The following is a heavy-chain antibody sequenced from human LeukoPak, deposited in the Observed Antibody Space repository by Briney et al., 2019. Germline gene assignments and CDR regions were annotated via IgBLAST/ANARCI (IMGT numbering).Heavy chain of an antibody. D-gene: IGHD3-10*01. CDR1: GFTFSSYA. V-gene: IGHV3-30*18. Sequence: GGSLRLSCAASGFTFSSYAMSWVRQAPGNGLEWVAVISYDGSNKYYADSVKGRFTISRDNSKNTLYLQMNSLRAEDTAVYYCAKGSHGGPYYYDPWGQGTLVTVSS. CDR2: ISYDGSNK. CDR3: AKGSHGGPYYYDP. J-gene: IGHJ5*02.